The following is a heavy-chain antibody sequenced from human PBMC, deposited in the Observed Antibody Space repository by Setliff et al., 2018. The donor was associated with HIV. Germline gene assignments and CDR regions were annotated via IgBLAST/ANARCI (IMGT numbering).Heavy chain of an antibody. CDR3: AREAEQGERSSSWYFDY. CDR1: GDTFTSYY. Sequence: ASVKVSCKASGDTFTSYYMHWVRRAPGQGLEWMGMISPSGASTKYAQRLQGRVTLTRDTSSSTVYVELSSLRSDDTAVCYCAREAEQGERSSSWYFDYWGQGTLVTSPQ. J-gene: IGHJ4*02. V-gene: IGHV1-46*01. D-gene: IGHD6-6*01. CDR2: ISPSGAST.